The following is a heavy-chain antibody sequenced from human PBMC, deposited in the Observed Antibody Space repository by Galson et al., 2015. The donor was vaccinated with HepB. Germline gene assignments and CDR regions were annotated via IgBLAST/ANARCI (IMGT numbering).Heavy chain of an antibody. V-gene: IGHV3-13*01. CDR1: GFTFSSYD. CDR2: IGTAGDT. J-gene: IGHJ6*03. CDR3: ARGPVAGIHYYMDV. Sequence: SLRLSCAASGFTFSSYDMHWVRQATGKGLEWVSAIGTAGDTYYPGSVKGRFTISRENAKNSLYLQMNSLRAGDTAVYYCARGPVAGIHYYMDVWGKGTTVTVSS. D-gene: IGHD6-19*01.